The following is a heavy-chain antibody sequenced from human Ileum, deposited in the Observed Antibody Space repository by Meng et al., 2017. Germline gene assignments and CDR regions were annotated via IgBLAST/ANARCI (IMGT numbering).Heavy chain of an antibody. D-gene: IGHD3-22*01. J-gene: IGHJ5*02. V-gene: IGHV4-4*02. CDR1: GGSGGPFSSAPW. Sequence: QMQVEESGAGLVKPSGTLSLTCTEFGGSGGPFSSAPWWSWVRQSPGKGLEWIGEIYHSGTTTDYNPSFKSRVTISVDQSKNQFSLRLSSVTAADTAVYYCATRYHDSSPFDPWGQGTLVTVSS. CDR2: IYHSGTT. CDR3: ATRYHDSSPFDP.